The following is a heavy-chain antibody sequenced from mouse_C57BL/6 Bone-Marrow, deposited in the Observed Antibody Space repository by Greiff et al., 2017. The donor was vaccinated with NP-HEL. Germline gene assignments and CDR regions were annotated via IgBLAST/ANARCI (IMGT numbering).Heavy chain of an antibody. CDR3: ARSRFYYYGSSHY. V-gene: IGHV1-53*01. CDR1: GYTFTSYW. Sequence: QVQLQQSGTELVKPGASVKLSCKASGYTFTSYWMHWVKQRPGQGLEWIGNINPSNGGTNYNEKFKSKATLTVDKSSSTAYMQLSSLTSEDSAVYYCARSRFYYYGSSHYWGQGTTLTVSS. J-gene: IGHJ2*01. D-gene: IGHD1-1*01. CDR2: INPSNGGT.